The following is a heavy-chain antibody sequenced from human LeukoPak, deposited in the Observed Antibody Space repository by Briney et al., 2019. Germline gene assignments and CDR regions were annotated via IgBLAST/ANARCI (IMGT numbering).Heavy chain of an antibody. CDR1: GGSISSYY. CDR2: IYYSGST. J-gene: IGHJ4*02. Sequence: SETLSLTCTVSGGSISSYYWSWIRQPPGKGLEWIGYIYYSGSTNCNPSLKSRVTISVDTSKNQFSLKLSSVTAADTAVYYCARHPPGYSGYVVDYWGQGTLVTVSS. V-gene: IGHV4-59*08. CDR3: ARHPPGYSGYVVDY. D-gene: IGHD5-12*01.